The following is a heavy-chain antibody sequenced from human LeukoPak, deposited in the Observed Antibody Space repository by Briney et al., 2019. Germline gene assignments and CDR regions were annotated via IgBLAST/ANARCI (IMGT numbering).Heavy chain of an antibody. Sequence: ASVKVSCKASGYTFTSYDINWVRQATGQGLEWMGWMNPNSGNTGYAQKFQGRVTITRNTSISTAYMELSSLRSEDTAVYYCARVSIAAADPHLINWFDPWGQGTLVTVSS. J-gene: IGHJ5*02. V-gene: IGHV1-8*03. CDR3: ARVSIAAADPHLINWFDP. CDR1: GYTFTSYD. CDR2: MNPNSGNT. D-gene: IGHD6-13*01.